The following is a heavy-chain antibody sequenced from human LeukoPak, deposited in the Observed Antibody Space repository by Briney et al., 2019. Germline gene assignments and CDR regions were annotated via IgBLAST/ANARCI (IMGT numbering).Heavy chain of an antibody. CDR1: GGTFSSYA. CDR2: INTETGNP. J-gene: IGHJ4*02. D-gene: IGHD3-22*01. CDR3: AKTEGYYFDSSAYLNY. Sequence: ASVKVSCKASGGTFSSYAISWVRQAPGQGLEWMGWINTETGNPTYAQGFTGRYVFSLDTSVSTAYLQINSLQAEDTAVYYCAKTEGYYFDSSAYLNYWGQGTLVTVSS. V-gene: IGHV7-4-1*02.